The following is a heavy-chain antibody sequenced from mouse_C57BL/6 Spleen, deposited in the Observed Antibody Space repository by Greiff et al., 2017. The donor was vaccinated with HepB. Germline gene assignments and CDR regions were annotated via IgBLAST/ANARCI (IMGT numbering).Heavy chain of an antibody. J-gene: IGHJ3*01. CDR3: ARGYDYDGGAWFAY. D-gene: IGHD2-4*01. CDR2: ISDGGSYT. Sequence: QLVESGGGLVKPGGSLKLSCAASGFTFSSYAMSWVRQTPEKRLEWVATISDGGSYTYYPDNVKGRFTISRDNAKNNLYLQMSHLKSEDTAMYYCARGYDYDGGAWFAYWGQGTLVTVSA. CDR1: GFTFSSYA. V-gene: IGHV5-4*01.